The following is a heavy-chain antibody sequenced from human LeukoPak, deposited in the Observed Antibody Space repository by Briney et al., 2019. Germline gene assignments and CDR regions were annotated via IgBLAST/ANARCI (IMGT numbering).Heavy chain of an antibody. CDR3: ARDHEGYSQGY. Sequence: PGGSLRLSCAASGFTFSDYSVSWIRQAPGKGLEWVSYIRSSGNTIYYADSVKGRFTISRDNAKNSLYPQMNSLRAEDTAVYYCARDHEGYSQGYWGQGTLVTVSS. D-gene: IGHD5-18*01. J-gene: IGHJ4*02. V-gene: IGHV3-11*04. CDR1: GFTFSDYS. CDR2: IRSSGNTI.